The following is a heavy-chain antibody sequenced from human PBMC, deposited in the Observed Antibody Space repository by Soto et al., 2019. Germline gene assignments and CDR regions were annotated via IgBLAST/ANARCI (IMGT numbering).Heavy chain of an antibody. CDR1: GFVFRDYG. D-gene: IGHD4-17*01. Sequence: QGQLVESGGGVVLPGRSLRLSCAGSGFVFRDYGMHWVRQAPGKGLQWVAYVSSDGNNRHYADSMNGRVTISRDNSNKPPTLPVSHPSDDDTGVYYCAKDRNHDSGERFFDLWGRGALVTVSS. J-gene: IGHJ2*01. CDR2: VSSDGNNR. V-gene: IGHV3-30*18. CDR3: AKDRNHDSGERFFDL.